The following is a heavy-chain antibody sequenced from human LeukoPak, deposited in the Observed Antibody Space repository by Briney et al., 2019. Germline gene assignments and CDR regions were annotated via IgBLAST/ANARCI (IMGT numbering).Heavy chain of an antibody. CDR3: AKPKYQPLDYYFDY. CDR2: ISSSGGTT. V-gene: IGHV3-23*01. J-gene: IGHJ4*02. CDR1: GFTFSSYS. Sequence: AGGSLRLSCAASGFTFSSYSMTWVRQAPGKGLEWVSAISSSGGTTYNADSVKGRFTISRDNSKNTLYLQMNSLRAEDTAVYYCAKPKYQPLDYYFDYWGQGTLVIVSS. D-gene: IGHD2-2*01.